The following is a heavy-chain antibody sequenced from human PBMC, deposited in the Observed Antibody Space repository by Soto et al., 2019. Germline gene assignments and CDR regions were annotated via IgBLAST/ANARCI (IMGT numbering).Heavy chain of an antibody. D-gene: IGHD2-2*02. CDR3: ARDQPAAIRYQRYYYGMDV. CDR2: ISSSSSYI. V-gene: IGHV3-21*01. CDR1: GFTFSSYS. Sequence: VQLVESGGGLVQPGGSLRLSCAASGFTFSSYSMNWVRQAPGKGLEWVSSISSSSSYIYYADSVKGRFTISRDNAKNALYLQMNSLRAEDTAVYYCARDQPAAIRYQRYYYGMDVWGQGTTVTVSS. J-gene: IGHJ6*02.